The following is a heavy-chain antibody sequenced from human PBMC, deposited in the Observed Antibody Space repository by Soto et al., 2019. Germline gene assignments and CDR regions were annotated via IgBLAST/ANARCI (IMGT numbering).Heavy chain of an antibody. Sequence: GASVKVSCKASGYTFTCYSMHSVRQAPGQGLEWMGWINPNSGGTNYAQKFQGSVTMTRDTSISTAYMELSRLRSADTAVYYCAGGADSSSPSKWWFDHWGQGTLVTVSS. CDR3: AGGADSSSPSKWWFDH. D-gene: IGHD6-13*01. J-gene: IGHJ5*02. CDR2: INPNSGGT. CDR1: GYTFTCYS. V-gene: IGHV1-2*02.